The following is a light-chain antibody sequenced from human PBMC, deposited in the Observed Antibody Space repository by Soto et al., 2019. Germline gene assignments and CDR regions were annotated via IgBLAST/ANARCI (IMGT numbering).Light chain of an antibody. V-gene: IGLV2-23*01. CDR2: EGS. J-gene: IGLJ7*01. CDR3: CSYAGSSTSV. Sequence: QSALTQPASVSGSTGQSITISCTGTSSDVGSYNLVSWYQQHPGKAPKLMIYEGSKRPSGVSNRFSGSKSGNTASLTISGLQAEDEADYYCCSYAGSSTSVFGGGTQLTVL. CDR1: SSDVGSYNL.